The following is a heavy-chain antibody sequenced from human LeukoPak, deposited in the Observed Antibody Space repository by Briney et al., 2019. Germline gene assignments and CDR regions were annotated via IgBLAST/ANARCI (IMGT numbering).Heavy chain of an antibody. V-gene: IGHV1-8*01. CDR2: MNPNSGNT. D-gene: IGHD3-3*01. J-gene: IGHJ4*02. CDR3: ARSTADRNYDFWSGYYQYYFDY. Sequence: ASVKVSCKASGYTFTSYDINWVRQATGQGLEWMGWMNPNSGNTGYAQKFQGRVTMTRNTSISAAYMELSSLRSEDTAVYYCARSTADRNYDFWSGYYQYYFDYWGQGTLVTVSS. CDR1: GYTFTSYD.